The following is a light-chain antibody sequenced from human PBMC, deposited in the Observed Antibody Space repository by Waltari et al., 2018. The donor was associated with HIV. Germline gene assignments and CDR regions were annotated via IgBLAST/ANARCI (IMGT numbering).Light chain of an antibody. CDR1: SFNIGVTS. Sequence: QSVLTQPPSASGTPGQRVTISCSGGSFNIGVTSVTWYQQLPGTAPRLLIHHSNQRPSGVPDRFSGSKSGTSASLAISGLQSEDEADYYCAAWDDNLNALFGGGTTLTVL. J-gene: IGLJ2*01. CDR2: HSN. V-gene: IGLV1-44*01. CDR3: AAWDDNLNAL.